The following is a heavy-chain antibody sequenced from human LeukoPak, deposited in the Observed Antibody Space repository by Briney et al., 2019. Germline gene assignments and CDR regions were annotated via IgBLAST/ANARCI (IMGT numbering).Heavy chain of an antibody. CDR3: ARGFDYYDSSGYNY. D-gene: IGHD3-22*01. CDR2: ISSSGSTI. Sequence: GGSLRLSCAASGFTFSSYEMNWVRQAPGKGLGRVSYISSSGSTIYYVDSVKGRFTISRDNAKNSLYLQMNSLRAEDTAVYYCARGFDYYDSSGYNYWRQGTLVTVSS. V-gene: IGHV3-48*03. J-gene: IGHJ4*02. CDR1: GFTFSSYE.